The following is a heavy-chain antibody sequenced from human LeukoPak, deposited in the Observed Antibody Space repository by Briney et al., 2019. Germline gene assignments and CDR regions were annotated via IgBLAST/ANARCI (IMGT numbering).Heavy chain of an antibody. V-gene: IGHV4-59*01. CDR1: GGSISSYY. CDR2: IYYSGST. J-gene: IGHJ5*02. D-gene: IGHD3-10*01. CDR3: ARLWFGDINWFDP. Sequence: PSETLSLTCTVSGGSISSYYWSWIRQPPGKGLEWIGYIYYSGSTNYNPSLKSRVTISVDTSKNQFSLKLSSVTAAGTAVYYCARLWFGDINWFDPWGQGTLVTVSS.